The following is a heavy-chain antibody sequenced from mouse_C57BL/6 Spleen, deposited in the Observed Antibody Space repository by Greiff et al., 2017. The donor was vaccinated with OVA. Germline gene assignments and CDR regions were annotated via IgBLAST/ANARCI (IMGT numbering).Heavy chain of an antibody. D-gene: IGHD1-1*01. CDR1: GYTFTSYW. CDR3: ASDYDGSRGWFAY. V-gene: IGHV1-72*01. CDR2: IDPNSGGT. Sequence: QVQLQQSGAELVKPGASVKLSCKASGYTFTSYWMHWVKQRPGRGLEWIGRIDPNSGGTKYNEKFKSKATLTVDKPSSTAYMQLSSLTSEESAVYDCASDYDGSRGWFAYWGQGTLVTVSA. J-gene: IGHJ3*01.